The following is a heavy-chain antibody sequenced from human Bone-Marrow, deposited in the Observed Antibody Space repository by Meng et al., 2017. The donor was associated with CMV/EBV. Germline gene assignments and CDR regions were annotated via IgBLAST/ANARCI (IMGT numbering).Heavy chain of an antibody. D-gene: IGHD2-2*01. J-gene: IGHJ4*02. CDR2: IYYSGST. V-gene: IGHV4-39*01. Sequence: GSLRLSCTVSGGSISSSSYYWGWIRQPPGKGLEWIGSIYYSGSTYYNPSLKSRVTISVDTSKNQFSLKLSSVTAADTAVYYCARHRRYCSSTSCPLDYWGQGTLVTGSS. CDR1: GGSISSSSYY. CDR3: ARHRRYCSSTSCPLDY.